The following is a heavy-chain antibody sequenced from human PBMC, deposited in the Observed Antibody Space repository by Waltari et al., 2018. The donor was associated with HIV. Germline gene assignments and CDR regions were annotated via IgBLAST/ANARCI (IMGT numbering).Heavy chain of an antibody. CDR3: AARYYYDSSGYYPDY. CDR2: IGVGSGNT. D-gene: IGHD3-22*01. CDR1: GFTFTSSA. J-gene: IGHJ4*02. V-gene: IGHV1-58*01. Sequence: QMQLVQSGPEVKKPGTSVKVSCKASGFTFTSSAVQWVRQARGQRLEWIGWIGVGSGNTNYAQKVQERVTMTRDISTSTAYMELSSLRSEDTAVYYCAARYYYDSSGYYPDYWGQGTLVTVSS.